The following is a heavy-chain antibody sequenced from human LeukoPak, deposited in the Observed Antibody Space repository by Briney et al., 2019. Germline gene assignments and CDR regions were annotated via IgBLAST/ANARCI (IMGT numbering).Heavy chain of an antibody. CDR2: ISSSGSTI. CDR1: GFTFSDYY. V-gene: IGHV3-11*04. Sequence: PGGSLRLSCAASGFTFSDYYMSWIRQAPGKGLEWASYISSSGSTIYYADSVKGRFTISRDNAKNSLYLQMNSLRAEDTAVYYCARVSTIMGGRWNPTGPDYWGQGTLVTVSS. CDR3: ARVSTIMGGRWNPTGPDY. J-gene: IGHJ4*02. D-gene: IGHD1-1*01.